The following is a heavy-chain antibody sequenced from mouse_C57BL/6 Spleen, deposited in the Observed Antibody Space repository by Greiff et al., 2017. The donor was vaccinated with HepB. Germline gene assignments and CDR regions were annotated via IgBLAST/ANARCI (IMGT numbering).Heavy chain of an antibody. CDR1: GFTFSSYG. CDR3: AREFAY. J-gene: IGHJ3*01. Sequence: EVQLVESGGDLVKPGGSLKLSCAASGFTFSSYGMSWVRQTPDKRLEWVATISTGGGYTYYPDSVKGRFTISRDNAKNTLYLQMSSLKSEDTAMYYCAREFAYWGQGTLVTVSA. V-gene: IGHV5-6*01. CDR2: ISTGGGYT.